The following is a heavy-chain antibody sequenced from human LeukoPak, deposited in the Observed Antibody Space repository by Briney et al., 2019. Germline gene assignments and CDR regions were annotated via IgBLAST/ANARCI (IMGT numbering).Heavy chain of an antibody. CDR3: ARVNYDSSGLDY. CDR1: GGSISSGGYS. J-gene: IGHJ4*02. CDR2: IYHSGST. D-gene: IGHD3-22*01. Sequence: SQTLSLTCAVSGGSISSGGYSWSWIRQPPGKGLEWIGYIYHSGSTYYNPSLKSRVTISVDRSKNQFSLKLSSVTAADTAVYYCARVNYDSSGLDYWGQGTLVTVSS. V-gene: IGHV4-30-2*01.